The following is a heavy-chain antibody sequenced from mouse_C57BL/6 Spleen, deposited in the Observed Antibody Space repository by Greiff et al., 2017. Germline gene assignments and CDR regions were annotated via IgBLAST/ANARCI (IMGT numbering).Heavy chain of an antibody. J-gene: IGHJ3*01. CDR3: ARSEDDLAWFAY. Sequence: VQLQQSGAELAKPGASVKLSCKASGYTFTSYWMHWVKQRPGQGLAWIGYINPSGGYTTYNQKFKDKATRAADKSSSTAYRQLSSLTYEDSAVYYCARSEDDLAWFAYWGQGTLVTVSA. CDR1: GYTFTSYW. CDR2: INPSGGYT. V-gene: IGHV1-7*01.